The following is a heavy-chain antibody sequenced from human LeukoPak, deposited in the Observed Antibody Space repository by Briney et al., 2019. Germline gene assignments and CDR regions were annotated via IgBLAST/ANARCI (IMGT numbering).Heavy chain of an antibody. CDR2: RSYDGSNK. V-gene: IGHV3-30*03. Sequence: GRSLRLSCAASGFTFSSYGMHWVRQAPGKGLEWVAVRSYDGSNKYYADSVKGRFTISRDNAKNSLYLQMNSLRADDTAVYYCARVAEAAAFDYWGQGTLVTVSS. J-gene: IGHJ4*02. CDR1: GFTFSSYG. CDR3: ARVAEAAAFDY. D-gene: IGHD6-13*01.